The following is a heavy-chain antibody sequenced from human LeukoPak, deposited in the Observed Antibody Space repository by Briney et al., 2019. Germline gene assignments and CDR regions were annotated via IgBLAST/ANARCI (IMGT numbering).Heavy chain of an antibody. CDR1: GGTFSSYA. Sequence: SVKVSCKASGGTFSSYAISWVRQAPGQGLEWMGGIIPIFGTANYAQKFQGRVTITADKSTSTAYMELSSLRSEDTAVYYCARSYNVETAMADRHRYYFDYWGQGTLVTVSS. CDR2: IIPIFGTA. J-gene: IGHJ4*02. V-gene: IGHV1-69*06. CDR3: ARSYNVETAMADRHRYYFDY. D-gene: IGHD5-18*01.